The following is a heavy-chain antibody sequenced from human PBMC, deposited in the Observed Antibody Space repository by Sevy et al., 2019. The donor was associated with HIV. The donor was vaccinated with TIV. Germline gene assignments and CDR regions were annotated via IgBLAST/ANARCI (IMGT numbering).Heavy chain of an antibody. J-gene: IGHJ3*02. CDR2: IYYSGST. CDR1: GGSISSYY. Sequence: SETLSLTCTVSGGSISSYYWSWIRQPPGKGLEWIGYIYYSGSTNYNPSLKSRVTISVDTSKNPFSLKLSSWTAADTAVYYCAREGYITKVRGVSITGAFDIWGQGTMVTVSS. D-gene: IGHD3-10*01. CDR3: AREGYITKVRGVSITGAFDI. V-gene: IGHV4-59*01.